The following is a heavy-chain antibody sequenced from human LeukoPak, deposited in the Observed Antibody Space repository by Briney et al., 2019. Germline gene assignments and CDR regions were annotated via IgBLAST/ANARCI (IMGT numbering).Heavy chain of an antibody. CDR1: GFTFGDYT. Sequence: GGSLRLSCTASGFTFGDYTMNWVRQAPGQGLEWVGLIRNKAYRGTTEYAASVQGRFTISRDDSKSIVYLQMNSLKPEDTAVYYCSRDINPTIAAAGYYFDYWGQGTLVTVSS. V-gene: IGHV3-49*04. D-gene: IGHD6-25*01. CDR2: IRNKAYRGTT. CDR3: SRDINPTIAAAGYYFDY. J-gene: IGHJ4*02.